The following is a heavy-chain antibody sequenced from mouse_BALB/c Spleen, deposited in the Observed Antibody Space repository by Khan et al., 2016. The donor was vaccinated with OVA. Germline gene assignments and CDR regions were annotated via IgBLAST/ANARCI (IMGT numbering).Heavy chain of an antibody. J-gene: IGHJ3*01. V-gene: IGHV5-4*02. CDR3: ASAGYGGFAY. CDR1: GFTFSDYY. CDR2: ISDGGSST. D-gene: IGHD1-1*02. Sequence: EVELVESGGGLVKPGGSLKLSCAASGFTFSDYYMYWVRQTPEKRLEWVATISDGGSSTYYPDSLKGRVTISRDNAKNNVYLDMSSLKSEDTAIYYSASAGYGGFAYWGQGTLVTVSA.